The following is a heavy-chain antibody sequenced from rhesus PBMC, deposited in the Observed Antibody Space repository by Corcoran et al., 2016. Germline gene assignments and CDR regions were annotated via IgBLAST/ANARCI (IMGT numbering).Heavy chain of an antibody. CDR1: GFPFSSYY. J-gene: IGHJ4*01. CDR2: INTGGGSK. D-gene: IGHD6-25*01. Sequence: EVQLVESGGGLVQPGGSLRLSCAASGFPFSSYYMYWVRQAPGKWMEWIAAINTGGGSKYYTDSVKDRFTISRDNAKNTLSRQMNSLGAEDTAVYYCAKARIAAALDYWGQGVLVTVSS. V-gene: IGHV3S25*01. CDR3: AKARIAAALDY.